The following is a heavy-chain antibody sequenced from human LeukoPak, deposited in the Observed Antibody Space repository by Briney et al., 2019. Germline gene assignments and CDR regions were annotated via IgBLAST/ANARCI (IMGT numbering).Heavy chain of an antibody. D-gene: IGHD2-2*01. J-gene: IGHJ4*02. CDR1: GFTFSSYW. CDR2: INEHGSIT. Sequence: PGESLRLSCAASGFTFSSYWMHWVRQAPGEGLVWVSRINEHGSITDYADSVKDRFTISRDNAKNTLYLHMNSLRAEDTAVYYCARDGTGVMVPAAMGYYFDYWGQGTLVTVSS. V-gene: IGHV3-74*01. CDR3: ARDGTGVMVPAAMGYYFDY.